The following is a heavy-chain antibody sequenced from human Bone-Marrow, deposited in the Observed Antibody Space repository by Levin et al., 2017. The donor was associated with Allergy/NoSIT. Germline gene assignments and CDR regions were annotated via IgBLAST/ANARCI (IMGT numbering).Heavy chain of an antibody. V-gene: IGHV2-70*11. D-gene: IGHD1-7*01. Sequence: GSGPTLVKPTQTLTLTCTFSGFSLSTSGMCVSWIRQPPGKALEWLARIDWDEDKYYSTSLKTRLTISKDTSKNQVVLTMTNMDPVDTATYYCARIRVDNWNYDYWGQGTLVTVSS. J-gene: IGHJ4*02. CDR3: ARIRVDNWNYDY. CDR1: GFSLSTSGMC. CDR2: IDWDEDK.